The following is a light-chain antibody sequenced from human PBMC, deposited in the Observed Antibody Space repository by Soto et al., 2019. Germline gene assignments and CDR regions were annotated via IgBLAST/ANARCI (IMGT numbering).Light chain of an antibody. Sequence: EIVLTQSPGTLSLSPGERATLSCRASQTVNNNYLAWFQQKPGQAPRPLIYGASSRAPGIPDRFSGSGSGADFTLTISRLEPEDLAVYYCQQSGSSPQTFGQGTRLEI. V-gene: IGKV3-20*01. CDR3: QQSGSSPQT. CDR2: GAS. J-gene: IGKJ2*01. CDR1: QTVNNNY.